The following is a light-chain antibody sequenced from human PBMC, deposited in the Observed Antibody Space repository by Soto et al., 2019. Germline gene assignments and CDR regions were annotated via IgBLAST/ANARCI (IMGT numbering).Light chain of an antibody. V-gene: IGLV2-14*03. CDR2: DVS. Sequence: QSVLTQPASVSGSPGQSITISCTGTSNDVGSYNYVSWYQQHLGKAPKLMIYDVSNRPSGVSNRFSGSKSGNTASLTISGLQAEDEADYYCNSYTSSSSYVFGTGTKLTVL. CDR3: NSYTSSSSYV. J-gene: IGLJ1*01. CDR1: SNDVGSYNY.